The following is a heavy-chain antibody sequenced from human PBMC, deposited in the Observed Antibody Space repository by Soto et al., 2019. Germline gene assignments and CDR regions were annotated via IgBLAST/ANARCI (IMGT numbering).Heavy chain of an antibody. D-gene: IGHD3-3*01. CDR1: GGSFSGYY. CDR2: INHSGST. V-gene: IGHV4-34*01. CDR3: ARGAPISIFGVVTGDWGFDP. J-gene: IGHJ5*02. Sequence: QVRLQQWGAGLLKPSETLSLTCAVYGGSFSGYYWSWIRQPPGKGLEWIGEINHSGSTNYHPSLKSRVTISADTSKSQVSLKLSSVTAADTAVYYCARGAPISIFGVVTGDWGFDPWGQGTLVTVSS.